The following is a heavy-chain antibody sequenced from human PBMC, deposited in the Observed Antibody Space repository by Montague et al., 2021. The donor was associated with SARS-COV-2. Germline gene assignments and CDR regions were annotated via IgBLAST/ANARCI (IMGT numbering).Heavy chain of an antibody. CDR3: AIIPFGYYGMDV. CDR1: AGSISSSNW. Sequence: SETLSLTCAVSAGSISSSNWWSWVRQPPGKGLEWIAEIYHSGGTNYNPSLKSRVNISEDKSKNQFSLKLSSVTAADTAVYYFAIIPFGYYGMDVWGQGTTVTVSS. CDR2: IYHSGGT. J-gene: IGHJ6*02. V-gene: IGHV4-4*02. D-gene: IGHD3-16*01.